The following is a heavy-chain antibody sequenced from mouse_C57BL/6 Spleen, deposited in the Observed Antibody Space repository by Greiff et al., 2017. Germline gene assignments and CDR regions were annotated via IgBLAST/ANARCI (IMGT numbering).Heavy chain of an antibody. J-gene: IGHJ2*01. V-gene: IGHV1-19*01. CDR2: INPYNGGT. Sequence: EVQLQQSGPVLVKPGASVKMSCKASGYTFTDYYMNWVKQSHGKSLEWIGVINPYNGGTSYNQKFKGKATLTVDKSSSTAYMELNSLTSEDSAVYYCARLIYYDLDGDYWGQGTTLTVSS. CDR3: ARLIYYDLDGDY. D-gene: IGHD2-4*01. CDR1: GYTFTDYY.